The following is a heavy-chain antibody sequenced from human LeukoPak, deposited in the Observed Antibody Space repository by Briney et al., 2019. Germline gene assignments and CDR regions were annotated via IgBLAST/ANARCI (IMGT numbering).Heavy chain of an antibody. CDR2: MNPNSGNA. V-gene: IGHV1-8*01. Sequence: GASVKVSCKASGYTFTSYDINWVRQAPGQGPEWMGWMNPNSGNAGYAQKFQGRVTMTRDTSISTAYLELSSLRSEDMAVFYCVRSVPAQGTAMALFDYWGQGTLVTASS. CDR1: GYTFTSYD. D-gene: IGHD6-19*01. CDR3: VRSVPAQGTAMALFDY. J-gene: IGHJ4*02.